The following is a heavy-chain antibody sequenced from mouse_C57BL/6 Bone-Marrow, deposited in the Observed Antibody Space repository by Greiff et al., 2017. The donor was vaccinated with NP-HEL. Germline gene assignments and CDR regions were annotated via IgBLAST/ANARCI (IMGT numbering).Heavy chain of an antibody. Sequence: VQLQQPGAELVKPGASVKLSCKASGYTFTSYWMHWVKQRPGQGLEWIGMIHPNSGSTNYNEKFKSKATLTVDKSSSTAYMQLSSLTSEDSAVYYCARPYGYDGDYAMDYWGQGTSVTVSS. CDR1: GYTFTSYW. J-gene: IGHJ4*01. CDR3: ARPYGYDGDYAMDY. D-gene: IGHD2-2*01. V-gene: IGHV1-64*01. CDR2: IHPNSGST.